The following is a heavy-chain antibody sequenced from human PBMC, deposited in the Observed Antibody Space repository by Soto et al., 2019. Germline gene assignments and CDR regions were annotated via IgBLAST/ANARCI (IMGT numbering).Heavy chain of an antibody. CDR2: ISWNSGSI. D-gene: IGHD2-15*01. CDR3: AKEGRGGTGYPGGGYYGLES. Sequence: EVQLVESGGGLVQPGRSLRLSCAASGFTFDDYAMHWVRQAPGKGLEWVSGISWNSGSIGYADSVKGRFTISRDNAKNSRYWKWNSLEAEARAFYYGAKEGRGGTGYPGGGYYGLESGGQGTTVT. J-gene: IGHJ6*02. V-gene: IGHV3-9*01. CDR1: GFTFDDYA.